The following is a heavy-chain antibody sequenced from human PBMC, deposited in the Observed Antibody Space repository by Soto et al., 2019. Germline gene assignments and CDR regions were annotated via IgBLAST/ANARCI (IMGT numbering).Heavy chain of an antibody. CDR1: GASISTQS. CDR2: LYYSGTT. V-gene: IGHV4-59*11. Sequence: QVQLQESGPGLVKPSETLSLTCTVSGASISTQSWNWIRQAPGKGLEWIGYLYYSGTTNYNPSLKSRVTISADKSKNKVSLKLTSVTAADTAVYFCARGLSWSPYFESWGQGILVTVAS. D-gene: IGHD3-3*01. J-gene: IGHJ4*02. CDR3: ARGLSWSPYFES.